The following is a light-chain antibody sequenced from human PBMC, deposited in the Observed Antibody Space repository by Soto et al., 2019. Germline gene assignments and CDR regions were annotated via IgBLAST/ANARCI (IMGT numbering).Light chain of an antibody. CDR1: SGHNNYA. V-gene: IGLV4-69*01. J-gene: IGLJ2*01. Sequence: QLVLAQSPSASASLGASVKLTCTLSSGHNNYAIAWHQQQSEKGPRYLMKLNSDGSHSKGDGIPDRFSGSSSGAERYLTISSLQSEDEADYYCQTWGSGIVVFGGGTKVTVL. CDR3: QTWGSGIVV. CDR2: LNSDGSH.